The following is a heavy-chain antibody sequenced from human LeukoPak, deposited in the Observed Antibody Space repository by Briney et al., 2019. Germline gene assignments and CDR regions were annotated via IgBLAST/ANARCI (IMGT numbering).Heavy chain of an antibody. Sequence: PGGSLRLSCAASGFTFSSYTMNWVRRAPGKGLEWVSSISSSSSYISYADSVKGRFTISRGNAKNSLSLQMNSLRAEDTAVYYCAREGIVLMVYHFDYWGQGTLVTVSS. D-gene: IGHD2-8*01. CDR3: AREGIVLMVYHFDY. CDR2: ISSSSSYI. V-gene: IGHV3-21*01. CDR1: GFTFSSYT. J-gene: IGHJ4*02.